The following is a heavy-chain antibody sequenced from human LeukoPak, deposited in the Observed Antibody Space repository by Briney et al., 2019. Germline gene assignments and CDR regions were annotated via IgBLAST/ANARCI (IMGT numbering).Heavy chain of an antibody. CDR3: ASSGYCSGGSCYSVFGDAFDI. J-gene: IGHJ3*02. D-gene: IGHD2-15*01. Sequence: GGSLRLSCAASGFTFSSYSMNWVRQAPGKGLEWVSAISSSSSYIYYADSVKGRFTISRDNAKNSLYLQMNSLRAEDTAVYYCASSGYCSGGSCYSVFGDAFDIWGQGTMVTVSS. CDR2: ISSSSSYI. CDR1: GFTFSSYS. V-gene: IGHV3-21*01.